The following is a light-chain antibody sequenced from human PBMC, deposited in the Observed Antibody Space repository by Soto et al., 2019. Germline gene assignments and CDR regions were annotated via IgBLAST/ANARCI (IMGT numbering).Light chain of an antibody. CDR1: SGHITYA. V-gene: IGLV4-69*01. CDR2: LYSAGRH. J-gene: IGLJ2*01. Sequence: QLVLTQSPSASASLGASVKITCTLSSGHITYAIAWHQQQPGKGPRYLMRLYSAGRHIKGDGVPDRFSRSGSGTERYLTTSNLQSDDEADYYCQTWGTGYVVFGGGTKLTVL. CDR3: QTWGTGYVV.